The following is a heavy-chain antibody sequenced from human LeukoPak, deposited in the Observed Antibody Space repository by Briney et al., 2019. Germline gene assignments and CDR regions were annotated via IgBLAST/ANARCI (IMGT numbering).Heavy chain of an antibody. D-gene: IGHD1-7*01. CDR3: ARGTTAYYFDY. CDR1: GFTFSNYA. CDR2: ISATGRSI. V-gene: IGHV3-23*01. J-gene: IGHJ4*02. Sequence: PGGSLRLSCAASGFTFSNYAMSWVRQAPGKGLEWVSGISATGRSIYYADSVKGRFTISRDNSKNTLYLQMNTLRAEDTAVYYCARGTTAYYFDYWGQGTLVTVSS.